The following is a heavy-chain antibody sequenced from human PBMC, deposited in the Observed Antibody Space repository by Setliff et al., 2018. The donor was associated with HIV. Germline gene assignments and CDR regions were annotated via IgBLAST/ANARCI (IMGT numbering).Heavy chain of an antibody. CDR1: VNTFSSHY. D-gene: IGHD4-17*01. V-gene: IGHV1-46*01. CDR2: INPSGDIT. Sequence: ASVKVSCKASVNTFSSHYMHWMRQAAGKGLEWMGLINPSGDITSYAEKFQGRVTMTRDTTTITVYMELVSQRSEDTAVYYCARADYGDFVEYWGRGTLVTVSS. J-gene: IGHJ4*02. CDR3: ARADYGDFVEY.